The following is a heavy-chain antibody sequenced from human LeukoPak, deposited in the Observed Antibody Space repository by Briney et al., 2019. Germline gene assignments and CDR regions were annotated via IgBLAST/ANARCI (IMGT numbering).Heavy chain of an antibody. D-gene: IGHD3-22*01. Sequence: GGSLRLSCAASGFTFSNYALSWVRQAPGKGLEWVSIIGYRGGSIYYAYSVQGRFTISRDNSKNTLSLQMNSLRAEDTAVYYCARSLDSTGYWGQGTLVTVSS. J-gene: IGHJ4*02. CDR3: ARSLDSTGY. V-gene: IGHV3-23*01. CDR2: IGYRGGSI. CDR1: GFTFSNYA.